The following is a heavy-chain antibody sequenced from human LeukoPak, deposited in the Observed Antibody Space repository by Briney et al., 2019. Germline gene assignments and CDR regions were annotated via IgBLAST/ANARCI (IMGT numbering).Heavy chain of an antibody. V-gene: IGHV4-59*01. J-gene: IGHJ4*02. D-gene: IGHD3-22*01. Sequence: SGTLSLTCTVSGGSISSYYWSWIRQPPGKGLEWIGYIYYSGSTNYNPSLKSRVTISVDTSKNQFSLKLSSVTAADTAVYYCARTSYTYYYDSSGHIYYFDYWGQGTLVTVSS. CDR1: GGSISSYY. CDR2: IYYSGST. CDR3: ARTSYTYYYDSSGHIYYFDY.